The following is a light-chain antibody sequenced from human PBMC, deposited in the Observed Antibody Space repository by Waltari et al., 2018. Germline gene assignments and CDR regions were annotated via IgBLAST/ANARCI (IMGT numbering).Light chain of an antibody. J-gene: IGLJ3*02. CDR3: VLYMGGGIL. CDR1: SGSVSTTYY. CDR2: STN. Sequence: QTVVTQEPSFSVSPGGTVTLTCGLRSGSVSTTYYPSWYQQHPGQAPRPLIYSTNTRSSGVPERISGSILGNKAALTITGAQADDESDYYCVLYMGGGILFGGGTKLTVL. V-gene: IGLV8-61*01.